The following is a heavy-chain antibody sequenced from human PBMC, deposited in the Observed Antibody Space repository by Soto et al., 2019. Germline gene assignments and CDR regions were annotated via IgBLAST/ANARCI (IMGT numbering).Heavy chain of an antibody. D-gene: IGHD6-13*01. J-gene: IGHJ5*02. CDR1: GFTFSSYA. Sequence: GGSLRLPCAASGFTFSSYALSWVRQAPGKGLEWVSAISGSGRSTYYADSVKGRLTSSRDNSKNALYLQMSSLRAEDTAVYYCAKDRSSSWKQNWFDPWGQGTLVTVSS. CDR3: AKDRSSSWKQNWFDP. V-gene: IGHV3-23*01. CDR2: ISGSGRST.